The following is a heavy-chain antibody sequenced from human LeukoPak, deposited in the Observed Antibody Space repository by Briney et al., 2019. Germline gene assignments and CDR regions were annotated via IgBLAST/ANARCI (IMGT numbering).Heavy chain of an antibody. CDR3: AKEGLLWFGELRIYFDY. Sequence: PGGSLRLSCAVSGFTFSSYSMNWVRQAPGKGLEWVSSISSSSSYIYYADSVKGRFTISRDNSKNTLYLQMNSLRAEDTAVYYCAKEGLLWFGELRIYFDYWGQGTLVTVSS. V-gene: IGHV3-21*04. CDR1: GFTFSSYS. J-gene: IGHJ4*02. CDR2: ISSSSSYI. D-gene: IGHD3-10*01.